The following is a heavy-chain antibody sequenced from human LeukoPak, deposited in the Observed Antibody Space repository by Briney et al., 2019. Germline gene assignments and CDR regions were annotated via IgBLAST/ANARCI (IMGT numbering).Heavy chain of an antibody. V-gene: IGHV4-31*03. CDR1: GGSISSGGYY. CDR2: ISYSGST. D-gene: IGHD1-26*01. J-gene: IGHJ4*02. CDR3: ARSRDSGSYFDY. Sequence: SETLSLTCTVSGGSISSGGYYWTWIRQHPGKDLGWIGYISYSGSTYYTPSLESRLIISMDTSKNQFSLKLNSMTAADTAVYFCARSRDSGSYFDYWGQGILVTVSS.